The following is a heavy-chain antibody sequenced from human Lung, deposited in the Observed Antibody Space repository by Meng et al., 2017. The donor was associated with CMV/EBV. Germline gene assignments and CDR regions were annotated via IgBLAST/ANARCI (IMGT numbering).Heavy chain of an antibody. Sequence: GGSLRLXXAASGFTFSSYAMTWVRQAPGKGLEWVSVVTGGGGSTYYADSVKGRFTISRDNSENALYLQMNSLRVEDTAIYYCAKGNAEYCSGARCYAFDYWGHGTLVTVSS. J-gene: IGHJ4*01. CDR2: VTGGGGST. CDR1: GFTFSSYA. CDR3: AKGNAEYCSGARCYAFDY. D-gene: IGHD2-2*01. V-gene: IGHV3-23*01.